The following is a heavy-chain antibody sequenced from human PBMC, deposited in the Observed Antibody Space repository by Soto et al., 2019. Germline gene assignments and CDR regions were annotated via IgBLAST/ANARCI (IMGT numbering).Heavy chain of an antibody. D-gene: IGHD3-3*01. CDR3: XXXXXXXWSGYPEDYXXXXXXV. V-gene: IGHV1-18*04. J-gene: IGHJ6*02. CDR1: GYTFTSYG. Sequence: QVQLVQSGAEVKKPGASVKVSCKASGYTFTSYGISWVRQAPGQGLEWMGWISAYNGNTNYAQKLQGRVTMTTDTXTSTAYMEXXSXXXXXTAVYXXXXXXXXXWSGYPEDYXXXXXXVWGQG. CDR2: ISAYNGNT.